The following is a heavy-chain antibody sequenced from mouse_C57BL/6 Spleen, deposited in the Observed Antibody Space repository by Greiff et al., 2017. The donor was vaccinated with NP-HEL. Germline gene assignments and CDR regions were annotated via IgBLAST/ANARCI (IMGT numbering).Heavy chain of an antibody. J-gene: IGHJ4*01. CDR3: TRGQLYYAMDY. CDR2: IDPEDGDN. Sequence: EVQLQQSGAELVRPGASVKLSCTASGFNIKDYYMHWVKQRPEQGLEWIGRIDPEDGDNEYAQKFQGKATMTADTSANTAYLQLSSLTSEDTAVYYCTRGQLYYAMDYWGQGTSVTVSS. D-gene: IGHD4-1*02. V-gene: IGHV14-1*01. CDR1: GFNIKDYY.